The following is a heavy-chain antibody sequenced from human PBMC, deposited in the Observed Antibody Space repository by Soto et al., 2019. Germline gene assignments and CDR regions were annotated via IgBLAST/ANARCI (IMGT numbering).Heavy chain of an antibody. D-gene: IGHD3-3*01. V-gene: IGHV3-33*01. CDR3: ARSSVYGVVKYGIDV. J-gene: IGHJ6*02. Sequence: QPGGSLRLSCAASGFTFSDFGFHWVRQAPGKELEWVAVIWFDGSYKYYTDSVKGRFTISRDNSKNTLFLQMNSLRAEDTGIYYCARSSVYGVVKYGIDVWGQGTTVTVSS. CDR1: GFTFSDFG. CDR2: IWFDGSYK.